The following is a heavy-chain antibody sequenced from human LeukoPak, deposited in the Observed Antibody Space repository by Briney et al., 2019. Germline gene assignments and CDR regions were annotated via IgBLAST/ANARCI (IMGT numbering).Heavy chain of an antibody. Sequence: GGSLRLSCAASGFTFSSYAMHWVRQAPGKGLEWVAVISYDGSNKYYADSVKGRFTISRDNSKNTLYLQMNSLRAEDTAVYYCASDQYYDFWSGQSEGFFQHWGQGTLVTVSS. J-gene: IGHJ1*01. CDR2: ISYDGSNK. V-gene: IGHV3-30-3*01. CDR1: GFTFSSYA. CDR3: ASDQYYDFWSGQSEGFFQH. D-gene: IGHD3-3*01.